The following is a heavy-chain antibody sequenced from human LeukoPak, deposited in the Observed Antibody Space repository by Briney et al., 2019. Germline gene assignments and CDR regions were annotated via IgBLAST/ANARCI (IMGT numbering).Heavy chain of an antibody. Sequence: ASVKVSCKASGGTFSSYAISWVRQAPGQGLEWMGGIIPIFGTANYAQKFQGRVTITADESTSTAYMELSSLRSEDTAVYYCARDASVGANYFDYWGQGTLVTVSS. V-gene: IGHV1-69*13. CDR2: IIPIFGTA. CDR1: GGTFSSYA. CDR3: ARDASVGANYFDY. D-gene: IGHD1-26*01. J-gene: IGHJ4*02.